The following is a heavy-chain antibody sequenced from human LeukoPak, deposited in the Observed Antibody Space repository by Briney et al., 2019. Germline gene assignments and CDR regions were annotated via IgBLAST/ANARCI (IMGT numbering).Heavy chain of an antibody. D-gene: IGHD1-14*01. V-gene: IGHV1-18*01. CDR3: ARGPEAEHNDY. CDR1: GYTFTSNG. Sequence: VSVKVSCKASGYTFTSNGISWVRQAPGQGLEWMGWISTYNGNTKYEQKLQGRVTMTTDTSTSTAYMELRSLRSDDTAVYYCARGPEAEHNDYWGQGTLVTVSS. CDR2: ISTYNGNT. J-gene: IGHJ4*02.